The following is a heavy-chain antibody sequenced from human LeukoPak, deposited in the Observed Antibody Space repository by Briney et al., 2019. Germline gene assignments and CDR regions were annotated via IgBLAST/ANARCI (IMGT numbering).Heavy chain of an antibody. V-gene: IGHV3-30-3*01. CDR3: ARDPLRYSYGYQGAFDI. Sequence: ERSLRLSCAASGFTFSSYAMHWVRQAPGKGLEWVAVISYDGSNKYYADSVKGRFTISRDNSKNTLYLQMNSLRAEDTAVYYCARDPLRYSYGYQGAFDIWGQGTMVTVSS. CDR2: ISYDGSNK. CDR1: GFTFSSYA. J-gene: IGHJ3*02. D-gene: IGHD5-18*01.